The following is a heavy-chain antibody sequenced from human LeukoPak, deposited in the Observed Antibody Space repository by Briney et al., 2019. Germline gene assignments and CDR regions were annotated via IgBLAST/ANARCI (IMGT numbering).Heavy chain of an antibody. J-gene: IGHJ5*02. CDR3: ARHGSSLLNWFDP. CDR1: GGSISSSNW. D-gene: IGHD6-13*01. CDR2: IYHSGST. V-gene: IGHV4-4*02. Sequence: SETLSLTCTVSGGSISSSNWWSWVRQPPGKGLEWIGEIYHSGSTNYNPSLKSRVTISVDKSKNQFSLKLSSVTAADTAVYYCARHGSSLLNWFDPWGQGTLVTVSS.